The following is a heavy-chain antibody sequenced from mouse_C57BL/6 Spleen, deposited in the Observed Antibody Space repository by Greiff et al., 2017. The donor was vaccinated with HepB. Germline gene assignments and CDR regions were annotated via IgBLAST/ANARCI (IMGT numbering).Heavy chain of an antibody. D-gene: IGHD2-10*02. CDR2: IYPSDSET. CDR1: GYTFTSYW. Sequence: QVQLQQSGAELVRPGSSVKLSCKASGYTFTSYWMDWVKQRPGQGLEWIGNIYPSDSETHYNQKFKDKATLTVDKSSSTTYMQLSSLTSEDSAVYYCARRYGNYYFDYWGQGTTLTVSS. V-gene: IGHV1-61*01. CDR3: ARRYGNYYFDY. J-gene: IGHJ2*01.